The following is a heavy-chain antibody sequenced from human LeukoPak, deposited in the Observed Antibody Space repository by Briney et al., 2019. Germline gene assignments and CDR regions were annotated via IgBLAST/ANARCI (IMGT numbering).Heavy chain of an antibody. Sequence: GGSLRLSCAVSGITLSNYGMSWVRQASGKGLEWVAGISGSGGGTNYADSVRGRFTISRDNSKNTLYLQMNSLGAEDTAVYFCAKRGVVIRVILVGFHKEAYYFDSWGQGALVTVSS. CDR3: AKRGVVIRVILVGFHKEAYYFDS. J-gene: IGHJ4*02. CDR1: GITLSNYG. CDR2: ISGSGGGT. V-gene: IGHV3-23*01. D-gene: IGHD3-22*01.